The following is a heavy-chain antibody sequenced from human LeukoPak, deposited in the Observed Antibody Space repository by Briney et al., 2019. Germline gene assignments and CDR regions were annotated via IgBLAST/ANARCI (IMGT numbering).Heavy chain of an antibody. CDR1: GGSLSGYY. J-gene: IGHJ3*02. V-gene: IGHV4-4*07. CDR2: IYTGGST. Sequence: PETLSLTCTVSGGSLSGYYWSWIRQAAGKGLEWMGRIYTGGSTNYNPSLKSRVTISVDTSKNQFSLKLSSVTAADTAVYYCARVRTRRTWDPREQDAFDIWGQGTMVTVSS. D-gene: IGHD1-26*01. CDR3: ARVRTRRTWDPREQDAFDI.